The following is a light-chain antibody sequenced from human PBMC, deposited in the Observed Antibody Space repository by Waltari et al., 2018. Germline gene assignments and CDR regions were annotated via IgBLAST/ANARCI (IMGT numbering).Light chain of an antibody. CDR1: SSDVGGYNY. Sequence: QSALTQPPSASGSPGQSVTISCTGTSSDVGGYNYVSWYQQHPGKAPKLMIYEVSKRPSGVPHCFSGSKSGNTASLTVSGLQAEDEADYYCSSYAGSNNLVFGGGTKLTVL. CDR2: EVS. CDR3: SSYAGSNNLV. J-gene: IGLJ2*01. V-gene: IGLV2-8*01.